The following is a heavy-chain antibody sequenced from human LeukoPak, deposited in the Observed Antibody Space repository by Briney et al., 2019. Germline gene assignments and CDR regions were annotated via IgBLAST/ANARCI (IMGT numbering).Heavy chain of an antibody. V-gene: IGHV3-21*01. CDR2: ISSSSSYI. CDR3: ASGSGGTIDY. Sequence: PGGSLRLSCAASGFTFSSYSMNWVRRAPGKGLEWVSSISSSSSYIYYADSVKGRFTISRDNAKNSLYLQMNSLRAEDTAVYYCASGSGGTIDYWGQGTLVTVSS. D-gene: IGHD2-15*01. J-gene: IGHJ4*02. CDR1: GFTFSSYS.